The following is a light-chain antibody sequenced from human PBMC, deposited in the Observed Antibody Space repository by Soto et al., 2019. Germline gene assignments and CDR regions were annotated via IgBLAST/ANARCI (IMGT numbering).Light chain of an antibody. V-gene: IGKV3-20*01. J-gene: IGKJ1*01. Sequence: EIVLTQSPGTLSLSPGERATLSCRASQSVSSSYLAWYQQKPGQAPRLLIYGASSRATGIPDRFSGSGSGTEFTLSISSLQSEDFAVYYCQQYHNWPPRTFGQGTKVDIK. CDR3: QQYHNWPPRT. CDR1: QSVSSSY. CDR2: GAS.